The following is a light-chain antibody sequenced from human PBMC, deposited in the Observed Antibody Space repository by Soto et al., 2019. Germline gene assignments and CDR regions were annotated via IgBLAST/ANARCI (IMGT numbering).Light chain of an antibody. CDR1: QSINTY. CDR2: DAS. V-gene: IGKV3D-11*02. J-gene: IGKJ5*01. Sequence: ENVLTKSPATLCLSTGEGATRSCRASQSINTYLAWYQQKPGQAPRVLIYDASKRATGIPARFSGSGSGTNFTLTISSLEPEDFEVYYCQQRRSWQVTFGQGTRLEN. CDR3: QQRRSWQVT.